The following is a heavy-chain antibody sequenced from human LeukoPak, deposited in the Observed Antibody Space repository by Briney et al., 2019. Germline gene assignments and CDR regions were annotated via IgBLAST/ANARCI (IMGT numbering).Heavy chain of an antibody. V-gene: IGHV3-48*03. J-gene: IGHJ4*02. CDR2: ISRSGTII. CDR1: GFTFSGYE. Sequence: GSLRLSCAASGFTFSGYEMNWVRQAPGKGLEWVSYISRSGTIISYADSVRGRLTISRDNAKNSLYLQMNSLRAEDTAVYYCARERDDYYFDYWGQGTLVTVSS. CDR3: ARERDDYYFDY. D-gene: IGHD3-3*01.